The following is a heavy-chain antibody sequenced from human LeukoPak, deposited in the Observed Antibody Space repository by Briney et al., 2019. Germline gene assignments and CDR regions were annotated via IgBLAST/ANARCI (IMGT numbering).Heavy chain of an antibody. CDR2: ISYDGSNK. V-gene: IGHV3-30*04. CDR3: ARDLIPVVPAAMSTLNY. Sequence: SGGSLRLSCAASGFTFSSYAMHWVRQALGKGLEWVAVISYDGSNKYYADSVKGRFTISRDNSKNTLYLQMNSLRAEDTAVYYCARDLIPVVPAAMSTLNYWGQGTLVTVSS. CDR1: GFTFSSYA. D-gene: IGHD2-2*01. J-gene: IGHJ4*02.